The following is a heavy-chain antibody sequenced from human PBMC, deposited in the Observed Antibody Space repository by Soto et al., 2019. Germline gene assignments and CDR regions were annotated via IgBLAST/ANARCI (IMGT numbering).Heavy chain of an antibody. J-gene: IGHJ6*02. CDR1: GYSFTGYY. V-gene: IGHV1-2*02. Sequence: PGESLKISCKGSGYSFTGYYMHWVRQAPGQGLEWMGWINPNSGGTNYAQKFQGRVTMTRDTSISTAYMELSRLRSDDTAVYYCARNVDTAMQYGMDVWGQGTTVTVSS. CDR3: ARNVDTAMQYGMDV. CDR2: INPNSGGT. D-gene: IGHD5-18*01.